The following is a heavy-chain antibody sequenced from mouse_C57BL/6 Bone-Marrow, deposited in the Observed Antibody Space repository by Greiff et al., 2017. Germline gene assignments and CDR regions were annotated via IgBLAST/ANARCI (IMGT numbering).Heavy chain of an antibody. D-gene: IGHD2-5*01. CDR3: ARTDYSNYDYFDY. J-gene: IGHJ2*01. V-gene: IGHV1-66*01. Sequence: QVQLQQSGPELVKPGASVKISCKASGYSFTSYYIHWVKQRPGQGLEWIGWIYPGSGNTKYNEKFKGKATLTADTSSSTAYMQLSSLTSEDSAVYYCARTDYSNYDYFDYWGQGTTLTVSS. CDR2: IYPGSGNT. CDR1: GYSFTSYY.